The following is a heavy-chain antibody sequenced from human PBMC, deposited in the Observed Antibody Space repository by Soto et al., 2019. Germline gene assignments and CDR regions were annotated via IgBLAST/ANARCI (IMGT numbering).Heavy chain of an antibody. D-gene: IGHD1-26*01. V-gene: IGHV4-39*01. CDR3: ASFTGSYYRVDY. CDR2: IYYSGST. Sequence: PSETLSLTCTVSGGSISSSSYYWGWIRQPPGKGLEWIGSIYYSGSTYYNPSLKSRVTISVDTSKNQFSLKLSSVTAADTAAYYCASFTGSYYRVDYWGQGTLVTVSS. J-gene: IGHJ4*02. CDR1: GGSISSSSYY.